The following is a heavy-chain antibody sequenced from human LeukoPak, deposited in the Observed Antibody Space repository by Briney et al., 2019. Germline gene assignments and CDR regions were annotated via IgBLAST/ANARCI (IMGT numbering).Heavy chain of an antibody. Sequence: SETLSLTCTVSGGSISSSSYYWGWIRQPPGKGLEWIGSIYYSGSTYYNPSLKSRVTISVDTSKNQFSLKLSSVTAADTAVYYCARLDGYKDYWGQGTLVTVSS. CDR3: ARLDGYKDY. J-gene: IGHJ4*02. V-gene: IGHV4-39*07. CDR2: IYYSGST. CDR1: GGSISSSSYY. D-gene: IGHD5-24*01.